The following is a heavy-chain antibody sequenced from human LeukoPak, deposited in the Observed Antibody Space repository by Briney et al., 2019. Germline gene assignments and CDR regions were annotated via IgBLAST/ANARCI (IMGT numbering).Heavy chain of an antibody. CDR2: INLNSGGA. CDR1: GYTFTGYC. D-gene: IGHD2-2*01. CDR3: ARDKGVVPAAIYYYYYMDV. Sequence: ASVKVSCKASGYTFTGYCMHWVRQAPGQGLEWMGWINLNSGGANYVQKFQGRVTMTRDTSISTAYMELSRLRSDDTAVYYCARDKGVVPAAIYYYYYMDVWGKGTTVTVSS. V-gene: IGHV1-2*02. J-gene: IGHJ6*03.